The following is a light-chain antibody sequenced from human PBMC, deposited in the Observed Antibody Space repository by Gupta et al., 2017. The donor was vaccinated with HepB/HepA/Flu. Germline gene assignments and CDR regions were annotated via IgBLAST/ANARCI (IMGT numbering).Light chain of an antibody. Sequence: QSALAQPASVSGSPGQSITIPCTGTSSDIGAYYYVSWYQQHPATDPNLIIYDVNIRPSAVSSRFSGSKSGTTASITISGPQAEDDAYYYSNSNTSSDIRLFGGGTKLTVL. J-gene: IGLJ2*01. V-gene: IGLV2-14*03. CDR1: SSDIGAYYY. CDR3: NSNTSSDIRL. CDR2: DVN.